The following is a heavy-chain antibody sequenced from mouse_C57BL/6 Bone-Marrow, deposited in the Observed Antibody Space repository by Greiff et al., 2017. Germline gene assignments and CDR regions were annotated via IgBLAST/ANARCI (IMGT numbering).Heavy chain of an antibody. J-gene: IGHJ1*03. V-gene: IGHV1-64*01. CDR2: IHPNSGST. Sequence: QVQLQQPGAELVKPGASVKLSCKASGYTFTSYWMHWVKQRPGQGLEWIGMIHPNSGSTNYNEKFKSKATLTVDKSSSTAYMQRSSLTSEDSAVYYCARFGFFWYFYVWGTGTTVTVSS. CDR3: ARFGFFWYFYV. CDR1: GYTFTSYW. D-gene: IGHD2-2*01.